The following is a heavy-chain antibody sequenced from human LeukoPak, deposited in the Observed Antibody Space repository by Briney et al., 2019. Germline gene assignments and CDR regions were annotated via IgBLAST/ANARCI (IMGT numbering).Heavy chain of an antibody. Sequence: SETLSLTCTVSGGSISSYYWSWIRQPPGKGLEWIGCIYYSGSTNYNPSLKSRVTISVDTSKNQFSLKLSSVTAADAAVYYCARVYYYDSSGYYFDYWGQGTLVTVSS. CDR2: IYYSGST. CDR1: GGSISSYY. D-gene: IGHD3-22*01. V-gene: IGHV4-59*01. J-gene: IGHJ4*02. CDR3: ARVYYYDSSGYYFDY.